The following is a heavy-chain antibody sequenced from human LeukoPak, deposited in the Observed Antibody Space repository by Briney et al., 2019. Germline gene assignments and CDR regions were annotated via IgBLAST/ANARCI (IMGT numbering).Heavy chain of an antibody. CDR1: GFTFSSYA. Sequence: PGGSLRLSCAASGFTFSSYAMHWVRQAPGKGLEWVAVISYDGSNKYYADSVKGRFTISRDNSKNTLYLQMNSLRAEDTAVYYCASGFWGGSVPLDYWAREPWSPSPQ. D-gene: IGHD3-3*01. CDR3: ASGFWGGSVPLDY. J-gene: IGHJ4*02. V-gene: IGHV3-30-3*01. CDR2: ISYDGSNK.